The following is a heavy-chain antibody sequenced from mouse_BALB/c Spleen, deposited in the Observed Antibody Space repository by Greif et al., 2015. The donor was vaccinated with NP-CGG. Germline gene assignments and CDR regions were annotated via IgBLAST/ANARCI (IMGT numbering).Heavy chain of an antibody. Sequence: EVQGVESGGGLVKPGGSLKLSCAASGFTFSSYAMSWVRQTPEKRLEWVATISSGGSYTYYPDSVKGRFTISRDNAKNTLYLQMSSLRSEDTAMYYCAREDYFDVWGAGTTATVSS. V-gene: IGHV5-9-3*01. CDR2: ISSGGSYT. CDR3: AREDYFDV. CDR1: GFTFSSYA. J-gene: IGHJ1*01.